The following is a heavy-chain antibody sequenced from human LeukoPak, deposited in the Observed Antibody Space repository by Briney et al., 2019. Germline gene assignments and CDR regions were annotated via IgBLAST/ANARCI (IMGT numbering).Heavy chain of an antibody. J-gene: IGHJ4*02. CDR2: IYTSGST. CDR1: GGSISSGSYY. D-gene: IGHD3-3*01. Sequence: PSETLFLTCTVSGGSISSGSYYWSWIRQPAGKGLEWIGRIYTSGSTNYNPSLKSRVTISVDTSKNQFSLKLSSVTAADTAVYYCASTLTIFGVVIHDYWGQGTLVTVSS. CDR3: ASTLTIFGVVIHDY. V-gene: IGHV4-61*02.